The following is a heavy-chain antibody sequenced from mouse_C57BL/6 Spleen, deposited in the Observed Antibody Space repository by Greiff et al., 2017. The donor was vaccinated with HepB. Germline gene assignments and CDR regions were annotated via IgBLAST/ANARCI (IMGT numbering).Heavy chain of an antibody. Sequence: VQLQQSGPELVKPGASVKISCKASGYSFTSYYIHWVKQRPGQGLEWIGWIYPGSGNTKYNEKFKGKATLTADTSSSTAYMQLSSLTSEDSAVYCCAGDLLGWYFDVWGTGTTVTVSS. CDR1: GYSFTSYY. V-gene: IGHV1-66*01. CDR2: IYPGSGNT. D-gene: IGHD2-1*01. CDR3: AGDLLGWYFDV. J-gene: IGHJ1*03.